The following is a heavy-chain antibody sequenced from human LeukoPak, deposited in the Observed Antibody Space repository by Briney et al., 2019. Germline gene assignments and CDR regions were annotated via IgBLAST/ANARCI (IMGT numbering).Heavy chain of an antibody. D-gene: IGHD3-22*01. J-gene: IGHJ5*02. CDR2: MNPNSGNT. CDR3: ARAVLSRWSLLQWFDP. CDR1: GYTFTSYD. Sequence: ASVKVSCKASGYTFTSYDINWVRQATGQGLEWMGWMNPNSGNTGYAQKFQGRVTMTTDTSTSTAYMELRSLRSDDTAVYYCARAVLSRWSLLQWFDPWGQGTLVTVSS. V-gene: IGHV1-8*01.